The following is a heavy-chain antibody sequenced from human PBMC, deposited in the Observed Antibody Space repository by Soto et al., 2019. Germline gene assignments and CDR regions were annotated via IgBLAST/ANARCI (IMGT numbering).Heavy chain of an antibody. Sequence: PSETLSLTCTVSGGSVSSGSYDWTWIRQPPGKGLGWIGLIYNSGDTNYNPSLKSRVTMSLDTSKNQFSLKLSSVTAADTAVYYCARAHDFWGGRQQPIDSWGQGTLVTVSS. CDR1: GGSVSSGSYD. CDR3: ARAHDFWGGRQQPIDS. V-gene: IGHV4-61*01. J-gene: IGHJ4*02. D-gene: IGHD3-3*01. CDR2: IYNSGDT.